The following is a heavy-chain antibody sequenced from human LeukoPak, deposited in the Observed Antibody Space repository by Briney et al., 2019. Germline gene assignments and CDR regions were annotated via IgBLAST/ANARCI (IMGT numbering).Heavy chain of an antibody. CDR1: GYSISSGYY. D-gene: IGHD5/OR15-5a*01. Sequence: SETLSLTCTVSGYSISSGYYWGWIRQPPGKGLEWIGSISHSGNTYFNPSLKSRVTISVDTSKNQFSLKLSSVTAADTAVYYCARGVYGYYFDYWGQGTLVTVSS. CDR3: ARGVYGYYFDY. J-gene: IGHJ4*02. CDR2: ISHSGNT. V-gene: IGHV4-38-2*02.